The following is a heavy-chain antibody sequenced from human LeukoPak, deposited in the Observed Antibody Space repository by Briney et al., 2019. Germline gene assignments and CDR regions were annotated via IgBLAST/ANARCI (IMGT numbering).Heavy chain of an antibody. D-gene: IGHD4-17*01. Sequence: PSETLSLTCTVSGGSISSSSYYWGWIRQPPGKGLEWIGSIYYSGSTYYNPSLKSRVTMSVDTSKNQFSLKLSSVTAADTAVYYCARGDNDYGDYEYFQHWGQGTLVTVSS. J-gene: IGHJ1*01. CDR3: ARGDNDYGDYEYFQH. CDR2: IYYSGST. CDR1: GGSISSSSYY. V-gene: IGHV4-39*07.